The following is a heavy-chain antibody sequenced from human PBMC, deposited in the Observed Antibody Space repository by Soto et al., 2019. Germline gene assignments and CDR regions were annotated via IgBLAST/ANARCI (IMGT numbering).Heavy chain of an antibody. V-gene: IGHV1-69*06. J-gene: IGHJ3*02. D-gene: IGHD6-19*01. CDR1: GGTFSNYV. Sequence: ASVKVSCKASGGTFSNYVVNWVRQAPGQGLEWMGRIIPISGAANYAQKFQGRVTITADKSTSTSYMELSSLRSEDTAVYYCATIGSSGWDRLSTFDIWGQGTMVTVSS. CDR2: IIPISGAA. CDR3: ATIGSSGWDRLSTFDI.